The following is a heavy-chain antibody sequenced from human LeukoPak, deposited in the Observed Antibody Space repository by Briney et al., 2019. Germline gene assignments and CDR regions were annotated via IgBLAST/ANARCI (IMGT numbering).Heavy chain of an antibody. Sequence: ASVKVSCKASGYTFTSYDINWVRQATGQGLEWMGWMNPNSGNTGYAQKFQGRVTITRNTSISTAYMELSSLRSEDTAVYYCARWMTTYYYYGMDVWGQGTTVTVSS. CDR2: MNPNSGNT. J-gene: IGHJ6*02. CDR3: ARWMTTYYYYGMDV. CDR1: GYTFTSYD. V-gene: IGHV1-8*01. D-gene: IGHD4-17*01.